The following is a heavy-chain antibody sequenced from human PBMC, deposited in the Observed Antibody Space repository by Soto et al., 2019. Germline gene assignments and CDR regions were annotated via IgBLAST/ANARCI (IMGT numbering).Heavy chain of an antibody. CDR2: IRPGQGAT. J-gene: IGHJ4*02. CDR3: AKPPIWLSEHVNY. V-gene: IGHV3-23*01. Sequence: EVQLLESGGGLVQPGGSLRLSCVASGLTLTNYAMTWVRQAPGKGLEWIAAIRPGQGATFYADSVRGRFTISRDESTNTLSLQMNSLRAEDTAIYYCAKPPIWLSEHVNYWGQGTLVTVSS. D-gene: IGHD3-10*01. CDR1: GLTLTNYA.